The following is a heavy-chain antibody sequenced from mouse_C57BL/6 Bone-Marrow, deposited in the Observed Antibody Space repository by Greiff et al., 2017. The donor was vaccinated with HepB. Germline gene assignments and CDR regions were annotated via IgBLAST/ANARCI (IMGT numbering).Heavy chain of an antibody. CDR2: IYPRSGNT. Sequence: QVQLQQSGAELARPGASVKLSCKASGYTFTSYGISWVKQRTGQGLEWIGEIYPRSGNTYYNEKFKGKATLTADKSSSTAYMELRSLTSEDSAVYSCARERSTTVGDNYAMDYWGQGTSVTVSS. J-gene: IGHJ4*01. V-gene: IGHV1-81*01. CDR3: ARERSTTVGDNYAMDY. D-gene: IGHD1-1*01. CDR1: GYTFTSYG.